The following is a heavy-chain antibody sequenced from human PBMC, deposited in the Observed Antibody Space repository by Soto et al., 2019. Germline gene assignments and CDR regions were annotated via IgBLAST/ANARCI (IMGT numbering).Heavy chain of an antibody. J-gene: IGHJ3*02. Sequence: QVQLVESGGGLVKPGGSLRLSCAASGFTFSDYYMSWIRQAPGKGLEWVSYISSSSSYTNYADSVKGRFTISRDNAKNSLYLQMNSLRAEDTAVYYCATTRTESGLGDAFDIWGQGTMVTVSS. V-gene: IGHV3-11*05. D-gene: IGHD3-9*01. CDR2: ISSSSSYT. CDR1: GFTFSDYY. CDR3: ATTRTESGLGDAFDI.